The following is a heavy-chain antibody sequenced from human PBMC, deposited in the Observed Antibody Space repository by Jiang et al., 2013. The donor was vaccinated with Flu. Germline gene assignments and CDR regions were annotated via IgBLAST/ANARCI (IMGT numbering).Heavy chain of an antibody. Sequence: VQLVESGGGVVQPGRSLRLSCAASGFTFSAHAVHWVRQAPGKGLEWVAVISYDGSTKYYADSVKGRFTISRDDSRNTLYLQMNSLRAEDTGVYYCARDAGYSTTWHPGYWGQGTLLTVSS. CDR2: ISYDGSTK. J-gene: IGHJ4*02. V-gene: IGHV3-30-3*01. CDR3: ARDAGYSTTWHPGY. CDR1: GFTFSAHA. D-gene: IGHD5-24*01.